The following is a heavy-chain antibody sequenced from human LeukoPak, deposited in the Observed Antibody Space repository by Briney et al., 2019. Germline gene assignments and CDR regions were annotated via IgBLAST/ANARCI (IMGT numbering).Heavy chain of an antibody. Sequence: SETLSLTCTVSGGSISRNAYYWGWIRQPPGKELEWIGSIYYSGSTYYNPSLKSRVTISVDTSKNQFSLKLSSVTAAETAVYYCAREGRYRYGYNEYHSYMDIWGKGTTVTVSS. CDR2: IYYSGST. D-gene: IGHD5-24*01. J-gene: IGHJ6*03. CDR3: AREGRYRYGYNEYHSYMDI. V-gene: IGHV4-39*07. CDR1: GGSISRNAYY.